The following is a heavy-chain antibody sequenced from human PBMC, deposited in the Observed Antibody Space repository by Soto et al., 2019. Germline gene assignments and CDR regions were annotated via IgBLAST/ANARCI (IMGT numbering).Heavy chain of an antibody. D-gene: IGHD6-19*01. V-gene: IGHV1-2*02. J-gene: IGHJ4*02. CDR2: INPNSGGT. Sequence: SVKVDCKASGYGISGDYIGWVRQETGQGLEWMGWINPNSGGTKSAEKFQGRVTMTRDTSISTAYMELSRLTSDDTAVYYCASAAVTGTAGLNFWGQGSQVPGS. CDR1: GYGISGDY. CDR3: ASAAVTGTAGLNF.